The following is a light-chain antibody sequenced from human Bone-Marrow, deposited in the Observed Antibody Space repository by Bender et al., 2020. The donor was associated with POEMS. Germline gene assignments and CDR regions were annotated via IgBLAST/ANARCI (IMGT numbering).Light chain of an antibody. J-gene: IGLJ3*02. CDR3: QAWDSSTVV. CDR2: QDN. Sequence: SYELTQPPSVSVSPGQTASFTCSGDKLGDKYVCWYQQKPGQAPVLVMYQDNKRPSGIPERFSASNSGNTATLTISGTQAMDEADYYCQAWDSSTVVFGGGTKLTVL. CDR1: KLGDKY. V-gene: IGLV3-1*01.